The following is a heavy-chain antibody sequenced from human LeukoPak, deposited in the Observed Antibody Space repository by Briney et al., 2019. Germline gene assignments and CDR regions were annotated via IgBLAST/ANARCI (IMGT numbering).Heavy chain of an antibody. J-gene: IGHJ5*02. Sequence: ASVKVSCKTSGYTFTSYDINWVRQVTGQGLEWIGWMNPNNGNTGHAQRFQGRVTISRNTSISTAYMELSSLTSEDTAVYYCARMDHHGGRDNWFDPWGQGTLVIVSS. D-gene: IGHD2-15*01. CDR1: GYTFTSYD. V-gene: IGHV1-8*03. CDR3: ARMDHHGGRDNWFDP. CDR2: MNPNNGNT.